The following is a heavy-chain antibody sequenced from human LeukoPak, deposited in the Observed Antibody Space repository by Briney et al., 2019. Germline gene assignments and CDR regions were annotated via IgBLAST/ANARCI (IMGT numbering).Heavy chain of an antibody. CDR3: ARVAYYRVTADQITDAFDV. D-gene: IGHD2-21*02. J-gene: IGHJ3*01. Sequence: GGSLRLSCAASGFTVSSHYMNWVRQAPGKGLQWVSVLYSDGTTYYADSVKGRFTISRDNSRSTLYLQMNSLRAEGTAVYFCARVAYYRVTADQITDAFDVWGRGTAVTVSS. CDR1: GFTVSSHY. V-gene: IGHV3-66*01. CDR2: LYSDGTT.